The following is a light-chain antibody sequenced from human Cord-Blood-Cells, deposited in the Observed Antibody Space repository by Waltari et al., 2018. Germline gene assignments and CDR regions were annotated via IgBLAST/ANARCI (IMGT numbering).Light chain of an antibody. Sequence: QSALTQPASVSGSPGQSITISCTGTRSDFGCYNYDSLYQQHPGKAPKLMIYDVSNRPSGVSNRFYGSKSGNTASLTISGLQAEDEADYYCSSYTSSSTLVFGGGTKLTVL. V-gene: IGLV2-14*01. CDR1: RSDFGCYNY. J-gene: IGLJ3*02. CDR2: DVS. CDR3: SSYTSSSTLV.